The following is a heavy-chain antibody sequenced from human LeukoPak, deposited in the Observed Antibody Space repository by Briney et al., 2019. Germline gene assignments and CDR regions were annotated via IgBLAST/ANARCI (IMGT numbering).Heavy chain of an antibody. V-gene: IGHV3-23*01. CDR3: AKDPNRITMVRGVFSP. D-gene: IGHD3-10*01. J-gene: IGHJ5*02. Sequence: GGSLRLSCAASGFTFSSYAMSWVRQAPGKGLEWVSAISGSGGSTYYADSVEGRFTISRDNSKNTLYLQMNSLRAEDTAVYYCAKDPNRITMVRGVFSPWGQGTLVTVSS. CDR2: ISGSGGST. CDR1: GFTFSSYA.